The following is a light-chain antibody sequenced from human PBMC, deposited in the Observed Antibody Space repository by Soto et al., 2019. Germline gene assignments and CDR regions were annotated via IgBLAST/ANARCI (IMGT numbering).Light chain of an antibody. V-gene: IGLV2-14*03. CDR1: SSDVGGFNS. Sequence: QSPLTQPASVSGSPGQSITISCTGTSSDVGGFNSVSWYQLRPGTAPKLILYDVVDRPSGVSYRFSGSKSGNTASLTISGLQAADEADYFCSSYTSTMTNVFGSGTKVTVL. J-gene: IGLJ1*01. CDR3: SSYTSTMTNV. CDR2: DVV.